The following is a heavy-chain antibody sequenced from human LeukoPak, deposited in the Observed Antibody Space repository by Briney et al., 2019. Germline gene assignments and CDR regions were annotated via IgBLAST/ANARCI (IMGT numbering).Heavy chain of an antibody. CDR2: IYTSGST. J-gene: IGHJ4*02. Sequence: SETLSLTCTVSGGSISSGSYYWSWIRQPAGKGLEWIGRIYTSGSTNYSPSLKSRVTISVDTSKNQFSLKLSSVTAADTAVYYCAGDTENFDYWGQGTLVTVSS. D-gene: IGHD4-11*01. V-gene: IGHV4-61*02. CDR1: GGSISSGSYY. CDR3: AGDTENFDY.